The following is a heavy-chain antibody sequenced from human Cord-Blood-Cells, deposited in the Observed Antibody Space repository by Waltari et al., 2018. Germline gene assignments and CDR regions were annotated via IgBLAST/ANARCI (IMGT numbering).Heavy chain of an antibody. CDR3: AKDPGSHYDFWSGINWFDP. D-gene: IGHD3-3*01. CDR1: GFTFDDYA. J-gene: IGHJ5*02. V-gene: IGHV3-9*01. CDR2: ISWNSGSI. Sequence: GGLVRPGRSLRLSCAASGFTFDDYAMHWVRQAPGKGLEWVSGISWNSGSIGYADSVKGRFTISRDNAKNSLYLQMNSLRAEDTALYYCAKDPGSHYDFWSGINWFDPWGQGTLVTVSS.